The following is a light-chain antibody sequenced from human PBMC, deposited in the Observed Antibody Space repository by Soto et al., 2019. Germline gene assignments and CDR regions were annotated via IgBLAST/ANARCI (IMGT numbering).Light chain of an antibody. CDR2: DVS. J-gene: IGLJ2*01. V-gene: IGLV2-14*01. CDR3: GSYTSSSTVV. CDR1: SSDVGGYNY. Sequence: QSALTQPASVSESPGQSITISCTGTSSDVGGYNYVSWYQQYPDKAPKLMIYDVSNRPSGVSNRFSGSKSGNTASLTISGLQAEDEADYYCGSYTSSSTVVFGGGTKLTVL.